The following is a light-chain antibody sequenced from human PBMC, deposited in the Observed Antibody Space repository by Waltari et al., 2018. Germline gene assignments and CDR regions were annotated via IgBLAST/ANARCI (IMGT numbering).Light chain of an antibody. J-gene: IGKJ5*01. CDR2: VAS. CDR1: QAISIY. CDR3: QQLRSYPRIT. V-gene: IGKV1-9*01. Sequence: IQLTQSPSSLSASVGDRVTLTCRASQAISIYLAWYQQKPGKAPNLLIYVASTLQSGVPSRFIGSGSGTEFTLTISSLQPEDFATYYCQQLRSYPRITFGQGTRLDI.